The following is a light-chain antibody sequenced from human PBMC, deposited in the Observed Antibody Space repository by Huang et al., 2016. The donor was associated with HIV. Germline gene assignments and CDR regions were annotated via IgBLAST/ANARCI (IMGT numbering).Light chain of an antibody. CDR3: QQYSRSAT. J-gene: IGKJ2*01. CDR1: QGVTIW. Sequence: DIQMTQSPSTLSAAVGDRVTITCRASQGVTIWLAWFQQKPGQAPKLLIYKASTLESGVPSRFSGSGSGTEFTLTIDSLQPDDVATYYCQQYSRSATFGQGTKLEIK. V-gene: IGKV1-5*03. CDR2: KAS.